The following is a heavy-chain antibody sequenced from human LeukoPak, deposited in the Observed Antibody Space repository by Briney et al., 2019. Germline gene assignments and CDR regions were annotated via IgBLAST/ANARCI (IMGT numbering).Heavy chain of an antibody. CDR2: ISGYNGDK. J-gene: IGHJ4*02. V-gene: IGHV1-18*01. CDR3: ARDIPNGNMGDY. Sequence: ASVKVSCKASGYSFTPYYINWVRQAPGQGLEWMGWISGYNGDKSYAERLQGRVTTTTETSTSTAYMKLRSTRADDTAGYSCARDIPNGNMGDYWGQGILVTVSS. D-gene: IGHD1-1*01. CDR1: GYSFTPYY.